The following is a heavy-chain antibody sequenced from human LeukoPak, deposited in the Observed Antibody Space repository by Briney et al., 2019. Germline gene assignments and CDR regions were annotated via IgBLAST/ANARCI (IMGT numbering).Heavy chain of an antibody. CDR3: LRDRPRGYHSAKSFDM. CDR2: ISASGST. CDR1: GGSISDYY. J-gene: IGHJ3*02. D-gene: IGHD3-3*01. Sequence: SETLSLSCAVSGGSISDYYWSWIRQPPGRGPEWIGYISASGSTNYYPSLKSRRTISVDKSQMLLSLPLSSVTAADTTVYYCLRDRPRGYHSAKSFDMLVRGTLVTVSS. V-gene: IGHV4-4*09.